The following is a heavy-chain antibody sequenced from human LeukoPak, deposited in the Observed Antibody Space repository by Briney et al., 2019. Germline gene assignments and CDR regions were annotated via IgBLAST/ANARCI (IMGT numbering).Heavy chain of an antibody. Sequence: GGALRLSCTASGFTFCDYAMSWVRQAPGKGLEWVGFMRSKAYGGTTEYAASVKGRFTISRDDSKSIAYLQMNSLKTEDTAVYYCSRGGSWKGWFDPWGQGTLVTVSS. CDR3: SRGGSWKGWFDP. J-gene: IGHJ5*02. CDR2: MRSKAYGGTT. D-gene: IGHD6-6*01. CDR1: GFTFCDYA. V-gene: IGHV3-49*04.